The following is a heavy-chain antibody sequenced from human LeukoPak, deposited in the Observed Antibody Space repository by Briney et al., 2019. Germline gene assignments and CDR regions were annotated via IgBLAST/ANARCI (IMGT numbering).Heavy chain of an antibody. CDR3: ARDWIPYCSSTSCYRGAFDI. J-gene: IGHJ3*02. D-gene: IGHD2-2*01. V-gene: IGHV3-30-3*01. CDR1: GFTFSSYA. Sequence: PGRSLRLSCAASGFTFSSYAMHWVRQAPGKGLEWVAVISYDGSNKYYADSVKGRFTISRDNSKNTLYLQMNSLRAEDTAVYYCARDWIPYCSSTSCYRGAFDIWGQGTMVTVSS. CDR2: ISYDGSNK.